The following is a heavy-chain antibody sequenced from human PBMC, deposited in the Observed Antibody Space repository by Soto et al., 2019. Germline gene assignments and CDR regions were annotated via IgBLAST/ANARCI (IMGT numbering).Heavy chain of an antibody. CDR1: GGTFSSYT. CDR3: ARLRRSGSSAFDY. D-gene: IGHD3-10*01. CDR2: IIPSLGIA. J-gene: IGHJ4*02. V-gene: IGHV1-69*02. Sequence: SVKVSCKASGGTFSSYTISWVRQAPGQGLEWMGRIIPSLGIANYAQKFQGRVTITRDTSTSTAYMELSSLRSEDTAVYYCARLRRSGSSAFDYWGQGTLVTVSS.